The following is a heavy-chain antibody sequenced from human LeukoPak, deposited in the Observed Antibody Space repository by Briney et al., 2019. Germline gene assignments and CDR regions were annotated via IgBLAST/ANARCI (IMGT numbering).Heavy chain of an antibody. V-gene: IGHV3-23*01. Sequence: GGSLRLSCVASGFTFSSDAMTWVRQAPGKGLEWVAGIIGGSGASTYYADSAKGRFTVSRDNSRNTVYLQMNRLRAEDTALYYRAKDWHFDLWGRGTLVSVSS. J-gene: IGHJ2*01. CDR3: AKDWHFDL. CDR1: GFTFSSDA. CDR2: IIGGSGAST.